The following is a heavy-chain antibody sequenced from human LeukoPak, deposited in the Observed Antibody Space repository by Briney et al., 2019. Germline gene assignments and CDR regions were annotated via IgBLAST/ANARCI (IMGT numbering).Heavy chain of an antibody. CDR3: ARSTRSAAGMN. D-gene: IGHD6-13*01. CDR2: INGDESST. J-gene: IGHJ4*02. CDR1: GFTFSSYW. Sequence: GGSLRLSCAASGFTFSSYWMHWVRQAPGKGLVWVSRINGDESSTSNAGSVKGRFTISRDNAKNTLYLQMDSLRAEDTAVYYCARSTRSAAGMNWGQGTLVTVSS. V-gene: IGHV3-74*01.